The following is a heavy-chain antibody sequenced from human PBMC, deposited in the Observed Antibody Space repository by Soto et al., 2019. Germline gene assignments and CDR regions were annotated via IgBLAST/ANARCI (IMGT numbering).Heavy chain of an antibody. D-gene: IGHD6-19*01. CDR1: GGTFSSYA. V-gene: IGHV1-69*13. CDR3: ARDLRSVGAVAGAGGDY. Sequence: GASVKVSCKASGGTFSSYAISWVRQAPGQGLEWMGGITPIFGTANYAQKFQGRVTITADESTSTAYMELSSLRSEDTAVYYCARDLRSVGAVAGAGGDYWGQGTLVTVSS. CDR2: ITPIFGTA. J-gene: IGHJ4*02.